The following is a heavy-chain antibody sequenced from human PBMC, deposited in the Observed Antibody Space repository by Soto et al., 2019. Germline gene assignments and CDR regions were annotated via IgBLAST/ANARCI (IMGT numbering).Heavy chain of an antibody. Sequence: SETLSLTCTVSGGSISSYYWSWIRQPPGKGLEWIGYIYYSGSTNYNPSLKSRVTISVDTSKNQLSLKLSSVTAADTAVYYCARHVASGVTWRVPIAVAWDYYFDYWGQGTLVTVSS. CDR1: GGSISSYY. J-gene: IGHJ4*02. V-gene: IGHV4-59*08. CDR2: IYYSGST. CDR3: ARHVASGVTWRVPIAVAWDYYFDY. D-gene: IGHD6-19*01.